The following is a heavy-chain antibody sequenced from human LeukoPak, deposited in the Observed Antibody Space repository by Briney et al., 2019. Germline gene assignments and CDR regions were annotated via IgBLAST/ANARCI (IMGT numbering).Heavy chain of an antibody. CDR1: GFTFSSYG. V-gene: IGHV3-23*01. D-gene: IGHD3-22*01. Sequence: GGSLRLSCAASGFTFSSYGMSWVRQAPGKGLEWVSAISGSGGSTYYADSVKGRFTISRDNSKNTLYLQMNSLRAEDTAVYYCAKAPYYYDSSGYYTDDYWGQGTLVTVSS. J-gene: IGHJ4*02. CDR2: ISGSGGST. CDR3: AKAPYYYDSSGYYTDDY.